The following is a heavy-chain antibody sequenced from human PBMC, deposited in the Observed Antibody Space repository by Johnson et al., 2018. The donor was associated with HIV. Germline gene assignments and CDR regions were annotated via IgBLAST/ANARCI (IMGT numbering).Heavy chain of an antibody. CDR1: GFTFDDYA. CDR3: AKEMSGDPDAFDI. V-gene: IGHV3-9*01. CDR2: IRWNSGSI. D-gene: IGHD4-17*01. Sequence: VQLVESGGGVVQPGRSLRLSCAASGFTFDDYAMHWVRQAPGKGLEWVSGIRWNSGSIGYADSVKGRFTISRDNAKNSLYLQMNSLRAEDTALYYCAKEMSGDPDAFDIWGQGTMVTVSS. J-gene: IGHJ3*02.